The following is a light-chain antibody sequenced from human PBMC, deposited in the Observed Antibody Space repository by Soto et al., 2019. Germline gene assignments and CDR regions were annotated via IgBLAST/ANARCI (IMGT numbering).Light chain of an antibody. CDR3: FSYSTSRARI. V-gene: IGLV2-14*01. CDR1: RSDVGGYNY. J-gene: IGLJ2*01. CDR2: DVS. Sequence: QSALTQPASVSGSPGQSITISCTGTRSDVGGYNYVSWYKQQPGKAPKLVIYDVSHRPSGVSDRFFGSKSGNTASLIISGLQAEDEADYYCFSYSTSRARIFGGGTKLTVL.